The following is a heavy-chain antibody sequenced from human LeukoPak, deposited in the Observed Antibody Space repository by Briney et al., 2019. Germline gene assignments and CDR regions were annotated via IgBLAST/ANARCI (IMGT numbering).Heavy chain of an antibody. Sequence: GGSLRLSCAASGFTFSSYEMNWVRQAPGKGLEWVSYVSSSGSTIYYADSVKGRFTISRDNAKNSLYLQMNSLRAEDTAVYYCARDQVPAAIGGLYYYYGMDVWGQGPTVTVSS. CDR1: GFTFSSYE. CDR3: ARDQVPAAIGGLYYYYGMDV. J-gene: IGHJ6*02. CDR2: VSSSGSTI. D-gene: IGHD2-2*01. V-gene: IGHV3-48*03.